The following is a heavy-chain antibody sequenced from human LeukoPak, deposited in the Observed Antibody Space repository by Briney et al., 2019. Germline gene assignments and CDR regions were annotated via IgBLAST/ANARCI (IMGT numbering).Heavy chain of an antibody. D-gene: IGHD3-22*01. Sequence: GGSLRLSCAASGFTFSSYAMSWVRQAPGKGLEWVSAISGSGGSTYYADSVKGRFTISRDNSKNTLYLQMNSLRAEDTAVYYCAKDLAANYYDSSGYLDYWGQGTLVTVSS. V-gene: IGHV3-23*01. CDR3: AKDLAANYYDSSGYLDY. CDR1: GFTFSSYA. J-gene: IGHJ4*02. CDR2: ISGSGGST.